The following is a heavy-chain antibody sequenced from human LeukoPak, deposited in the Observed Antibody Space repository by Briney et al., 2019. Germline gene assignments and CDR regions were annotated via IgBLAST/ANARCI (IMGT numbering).Heavy chain of an antibody. D-gene: IGHD2-2*01. CDR1: GYTFTGYY. CDR3: AREDIVVVPAANDAFDI. Sequence: ASVKVSCKASGYTFTGYYMHWVRQAPGQGLEWMGWISAYNGNTNYAQKFQGRVTMTRDTSISTAYMELSRLRSDDTAVYYCAREDIVVVPAANDAFDIWGQGTMVTVSS. CDR2: ISAYNGNT. J-gene: IGHJ3*02. V-gene: IGHV1-2*02.